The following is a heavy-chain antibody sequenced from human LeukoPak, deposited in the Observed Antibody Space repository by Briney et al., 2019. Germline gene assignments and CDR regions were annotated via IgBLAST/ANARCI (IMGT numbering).Heavy chain of an antibody. CDR3: ARDLPYYYDSSGYYGPEYFQH. Sequence: ASVKVSCKASGYTFIGYYMHWVRQAPGQGLEWMGWINPNSGGTNYAQKFQGRVTMTRDTSISTAYMELSRLRSDDTAVYYCARDLPYYYDSSGYYGPEYFQHWGQGTLVTVSS. CDR1: GYTFIGYY. V-gene: IGHV1-2*02. J-gene: IGHJ1*01. D-gene: IGHD3-22*01. CDR2: INPNSGGT.